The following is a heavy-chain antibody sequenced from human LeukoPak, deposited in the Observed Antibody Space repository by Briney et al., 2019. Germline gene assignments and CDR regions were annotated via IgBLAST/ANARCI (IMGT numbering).Heavy chain of an antibody. J-gene: IGHJ3*02. CDR2: IYYSGST. CDR3: ARVTDYYDSSGYRFREGAFDI. Sequence: PSETLSLTCTVSGGSISSYYWSWIRQPPGKGLEWIGYIYYSGSTNYNPSLKSRVTISVDTSKNQFSLKLSSVTAADTAVYYCARVTDYYDSSGYRFREGAFDIWGQGTMVTVSS. V-gene: IGHV4-59*01. CDR1: GGSISSYY. D-gene: IGHD3-22*01.